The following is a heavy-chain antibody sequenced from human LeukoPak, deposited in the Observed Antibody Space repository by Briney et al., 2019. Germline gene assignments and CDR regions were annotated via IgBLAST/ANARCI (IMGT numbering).Heavy chain of an antibody. CDR1: GFIFSSYS. CDR2: INPAGTST. Sequence: GGSLRLSCAASGFIFSSYSMNWVRQAPGKGLEWVSSINPAGTSTFHADSVKGRCTISRDNTENSLYMQMDSLRDEDTAVYYCVRDFLGESGAGGPWGQGTLVTVSS. V-gene: IGHV3-21*01. J-gene: IGHJ5*02. D-gene: IGHD3-10*01. CDR3: VRDFLGESGAGGP.